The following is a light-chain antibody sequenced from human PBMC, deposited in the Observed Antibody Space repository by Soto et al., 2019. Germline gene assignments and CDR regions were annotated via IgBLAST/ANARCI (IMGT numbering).Light chain of an antibody. CDR2: EVT. Sequence: QSALTQPTSASGSPGQSVTISCTGTSSDVGGYNYVSWDQQYPGRAPKLIFYEVTNRPSGVPDRFSGSKSGNTASLTVSGLQAEDESAYYCSSYAASNNFYFVFGGGTKLTVL. V-gene: IGLV2-8*01. J-gene: IGLJ3*02. CDR3: SSYAASNNFYFV. CDR1: SSDVGGYNY.